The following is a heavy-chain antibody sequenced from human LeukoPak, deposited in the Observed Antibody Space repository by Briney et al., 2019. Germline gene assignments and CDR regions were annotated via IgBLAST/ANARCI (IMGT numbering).Heavy chain of an antibody. V-gene: IGHV1-69*13. Sequence: ASVKVSCKASGGTFISYAISWVRQAPGQGLEWMGGIIPIFGTANYAQKFQGRVTITADESTSTAYMELSSLRSEDTAVYYCARVKEGITKDTFDIWGQGTMVTVSS. CDR2: IIPIFGTA. D-gene: IGHD3-10*01. J-gene: IGHJ3*02. CDR1: GGTFISYA. CDR3: ARVKEGITKDTFDI.